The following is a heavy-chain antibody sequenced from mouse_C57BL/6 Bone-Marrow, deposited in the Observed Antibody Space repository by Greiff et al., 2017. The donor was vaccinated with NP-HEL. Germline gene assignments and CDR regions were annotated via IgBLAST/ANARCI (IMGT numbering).Heavy chain of an antibody. J-gene: IGHJ2*01. D-gene: IGHD1-1*01. V-gene: IGHV8-8*01. CDR3: ARIPPLITTVVATKYFDY. CDR1: GFSLSTFGMG. Sequence: QVTLKECGPGILQPSQTLSLTCSFSGFSLSTFGMGVGWIRQPSGKGLEWLAHIWWDDDKYYNPALKSRLTISKDTSKNQVFLKIANVDTADTATYYCARIPPLITTVVATKYFDYWGQGTTLTVSS. CDR2: IWWDDDK.